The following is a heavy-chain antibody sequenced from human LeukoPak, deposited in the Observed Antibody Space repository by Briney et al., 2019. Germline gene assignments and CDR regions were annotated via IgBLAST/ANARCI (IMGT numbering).Heavy chain of an antibody. V-gene: IGHV3-23*01. CDR2: ISDSGGST. CDR3: AKGINSWYWDS. D-gene: IGHD6-13*01. CDR1: GFTFNSYA. J-gene: IGHJ4*02. Sequence: GGSLRLSCAASGFTFNSYALSWVRQAPGKGLKWVSGISDSGGSTYYADSVKGRFTISRDNSKNTLYLQMNSLRVEDTAVYYCAKGINSWYWDSWGQGTLVTVSS.